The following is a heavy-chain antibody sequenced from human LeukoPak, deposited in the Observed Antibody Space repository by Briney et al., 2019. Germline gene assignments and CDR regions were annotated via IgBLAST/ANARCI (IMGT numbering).Heavy chain of an antibody. Sequence: GGSLRLSCAASGFSLSSNWIHWVRQAPGKELEWVSLIRSDGTSTSYADSVKGRFTISRDNAKNTLYLQMNNLRAEDTAVYYCARETTAPYRHFDYWGQGTLVAVSS. CDR2: IRSDGTST. CDR1: GFSLSSNW. CDR3: ARETTAPYRHFDY. D-gene: IGHD4-17*01. V-gene: IGHV3-74*01. J-gene: IGHJ4*02.